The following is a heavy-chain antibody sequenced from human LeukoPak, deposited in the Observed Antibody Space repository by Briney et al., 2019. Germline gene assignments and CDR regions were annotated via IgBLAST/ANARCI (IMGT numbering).Heavy chain of an antibody. J-gene: IGHJ3*02. CDR2: INPTAGNT. D-gene: IGHD5-24*01. V-gene: IGHV1-46*01. CDR1: GYTFTSYA. CDR3: ARIRDGYNDAYDI. Sequence: GASVKVSCKASGYTFTSYAMNWVRQAPGQGLEWMGLINPTAGNTYYAQRFQGRVTMTRNTSTSTVYMELSSLRSEDTAVYYCARIRDGYNDAYDIWGQGTMVTVPS.